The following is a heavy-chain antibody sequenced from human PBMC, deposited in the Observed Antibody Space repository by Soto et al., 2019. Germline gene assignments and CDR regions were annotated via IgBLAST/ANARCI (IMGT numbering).Heavy chain of an antibody. CDR1: GFTFSSYA. J-gene: IGHJ6*02. D-gene: IGHD6-6*01. CDR2: ISYDGSNK. Sequence: GGSLRLSCAASGFTFSSYAMHWVRQAPGKGLEWVAVISYDGSNKYYADSVKGRFTISRDNSKNPLYLQMNSLRAEDTAVYYCARDRIAARPHYYYYGMDVWGQGTTVTVSS. V-gene: IGHV3-30-3*01. CDR3: ARDRIAARPHYYYYGMDV.